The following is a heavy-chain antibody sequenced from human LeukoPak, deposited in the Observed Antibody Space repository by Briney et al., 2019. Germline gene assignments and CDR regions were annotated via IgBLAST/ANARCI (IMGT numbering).Heavy chain of an antibody. V-gene: IGHV4-4*07. Sequence: DPAETLSLPCTLSGDSITTYYWSWLRQPAGKGLEWIARIYNSGSTNYNPSLKSGGTIYDHTTRNQLSLKLRSEPAADTAVYYCASQGGYGFRDYWPQETRDSVST. J-gene: IGHJ4*02. CDR2: IYNSGST. D-gene: IGHD4-17*01. CDR3: ASQGGYGFRDY. CDR1: GDSITTYY.